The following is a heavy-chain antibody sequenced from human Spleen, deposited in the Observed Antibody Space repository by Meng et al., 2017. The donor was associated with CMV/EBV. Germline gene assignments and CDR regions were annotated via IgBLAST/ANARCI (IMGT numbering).Heavy chain of an antibody. CDR1: GFTFSSYS. D-gene: IGHD2-15*01. CDR3: ARAPSGWLYAFDM. Sequence: GGSLRLSCAASGFTFSSYSMNWVRQAPGKGLEWVSVIYTSGSTYHADSVKGRFTISRDNAKNTLYLQMNSLRAEDRAVYYCARAPSGWLYAFDMWGQGTMVTV. V-gene: IGHV3-66*01. J-gene: IGHJ3*02. CDR2: IYTSGST.